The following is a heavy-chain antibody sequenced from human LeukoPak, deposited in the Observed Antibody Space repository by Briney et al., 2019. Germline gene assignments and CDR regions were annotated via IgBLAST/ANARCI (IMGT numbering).Heavy chain of an antibody. CDR1: GFNFRAYA. V-gene: IGHV3-23*01. CDR2: LSGSSEYT. J-gene: IGHJ5*02. Sequence: PGGSLRLSCAASGFNFRAYAMSWVRQAPGKGVEWLSALSGSSEYTFYRDSVKGRFTISRDNSKNSLYLQMNSLRAEDTAVYYCARGVNGDSRFDPWGQGTLVTVSS. CDR3: ARGVNGDSRFDP. D-gene: IGHD4-17*01.